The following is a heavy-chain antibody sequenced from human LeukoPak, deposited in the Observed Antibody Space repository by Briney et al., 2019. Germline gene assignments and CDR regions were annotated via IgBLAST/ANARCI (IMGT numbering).Heavy chain of an antibody. Sequence: GASVKVSCKASGGTFSSYAISWVRQAPGQGLEWMGGIIPIFGTANYAQKFQGRVTITTDESTSTAYMELSSLRSEDTAVYYCARPQRRDGYNRLNDAFDIWGQGTMVTVSS. CDR3: ARPQRRDGYNRLNDAFDI. V-gene: IGHV1-69*05. CDR1: GGTFSSYA. J-gene: IGHJ3*02. D-gene: IGHD5-24*01. CDR2: IIPIFGTA.